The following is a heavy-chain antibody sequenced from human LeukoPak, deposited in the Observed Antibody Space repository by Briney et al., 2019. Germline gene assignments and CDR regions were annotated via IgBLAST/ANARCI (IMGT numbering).Heavy chain of an antibody. CDR3: ARSSVEMATIGHHYYYYYMDV. CDR2: IYPGDSDT. CDR1: GYSFTSYW. D-gene: IGHD5-24*01. V-gene: IGHV5-51*01. J-gene: IGHJ6*03. Sequence: HGESLKNSCKGSGYSFTSYWIGWVRQMPGKGLEWMGIIYPGDSDTRYSPSFQGQVTISADKSISTAYLQWSSLKASDTAMYYCARSSVEMATIGHHYYYYYMDVWGKGTTVTVSS.